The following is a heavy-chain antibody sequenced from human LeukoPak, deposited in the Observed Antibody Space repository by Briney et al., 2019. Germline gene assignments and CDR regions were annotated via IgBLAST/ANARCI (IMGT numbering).Heavy chain of an antibody. J-gene: IGHJ6*02. CDR1: GFTFSSYA. CDR2: ISYDGSNK. CDR3: ARDFVTDYYYGMDV. Sequence: GRSLRLSCAASGFTFSSYAMHWVRQAPGKGLEWVAVISYDGSNKYYADSVKGRFTISRDNSKNTLYLQMNSLRAEDTAVYYCARDFVTDYYYGMDVWGQGTTVTVSS. D-gene: IGHD4-11*01. V-gene: IGHV3-30-3*01.